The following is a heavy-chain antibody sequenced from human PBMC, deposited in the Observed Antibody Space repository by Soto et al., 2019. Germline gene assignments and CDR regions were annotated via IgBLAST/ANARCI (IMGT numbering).Heavy chain of an antibody. D-gene: IGHD2-2*01. CDR1: GFTFNSYT. Sequence: GGSLRLSCAASGFTFNSYTMAWVRQAPGKGLEWVSSISGSGGSPSYADSVQGRFTISRDNSRNTLSLQMNSLRAEDTATYYCAKAICSCNSCYVPVYWGPGRLVNDSS. CDR3: AKAICSCNSCYVPVY. J-gene: IGHJ4*01. CDR2: ISGSGGSP. V-gene: IGHV3-23*01.